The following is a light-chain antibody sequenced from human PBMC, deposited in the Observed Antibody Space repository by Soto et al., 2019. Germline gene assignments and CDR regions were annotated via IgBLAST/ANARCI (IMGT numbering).Light chain of an antibody. Sequence: DIVMTQTPLSLSVTPGQPASISCKSGQSLLHITGETSLYWYLQKPGQPPQLMIYEVSNRLSGVPDRFSGSGAGADFTLKISRVEAEDVGIYYCLQSVQVPRPFGKGHKVEIK. CDR1: QSLLHITGETS. J-gene: IGKJ1*01. CDR2: EVS. CDR3: LQSVQVPRP. V-gene: IGKV2D-29*01.